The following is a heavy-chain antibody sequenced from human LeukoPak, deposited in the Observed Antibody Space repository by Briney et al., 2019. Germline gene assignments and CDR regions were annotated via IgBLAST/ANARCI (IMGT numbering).Heavy chain of an antibody. CDR3: AREGGPYRPLDY. CDR1: GGSISNTNW. CDR2: VNLQGST. V-gene: IGHV4-4*02. Sequence: PSETLSLTCGVSGGSISNTNWWTWFRQPPGKGLEWIGEVNLQGSTNYNPSLKSRVAISVDKSENHISLKLTSVTAADAAVYYCAREGGPYRPLDYSGQGTLVTVAS. J-gene: IGHJ4*02.